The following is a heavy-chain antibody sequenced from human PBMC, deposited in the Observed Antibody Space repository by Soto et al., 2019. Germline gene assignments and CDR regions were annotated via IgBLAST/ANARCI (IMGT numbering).Heavy chain of an antibody. Sequence: SETLSLTCAVYGGSFSGYYWTWIRQPPGKGLEWMGYIYHSGGTHYNPSLNSRLTISIDTSTNRFSLNLTSVTAADTAVYFCARLRWETENNWFDPWGQGALVTVSS. CDR2: IYHSGGT. D-gene: IGHD4-17*01. J-gene: IGHJ5*02. CDR1: GGSFSGYY. CDR3: ARLRWETENNWFDP. V-gene: IGHV4-34*01.